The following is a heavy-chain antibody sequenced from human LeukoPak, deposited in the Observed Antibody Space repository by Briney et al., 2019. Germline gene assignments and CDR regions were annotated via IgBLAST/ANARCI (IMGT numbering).Heavy chain of an antibody. V-gene: IGHV1-2*02. CDR1: GYTFTAYY. Sequence: ASVKVSCKASGYTFTAYYMHWVRQAPGQGLEWMGWINPNTGGTNYAQKFQGRVTMTRDTASTTAYRELSRLRSDDTAVYYCASGPYDRYTAMPYYFDYWGQGTLVTVSS. D-gene: IGHD2-2*01. CDR3: ASGPYDRYTAMPYYFDY. CDR2: INPNTGGT. J-gene: IGHJ4*02.